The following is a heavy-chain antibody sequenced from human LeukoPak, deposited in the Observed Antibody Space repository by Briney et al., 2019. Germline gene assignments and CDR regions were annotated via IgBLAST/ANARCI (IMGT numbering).Heavy chain of an antibody. CDR2: ISTYNGNT. V-gene: IGHV1-18*01. D-gene: IGHD5-12*01. J-gene: IGHJ5*02. CDR1: GYTFTSYG. CDR3: ARALSGYDLSWFDP. Sequence: ASVKVSCKASGYTFTSYGISWVRQAPGQGLEWMGWISTYNGNTNYAQNFQGRVTMTTDTSASTAYMELRSLRSDDTAIYYCARALSGYDLSWFDPWGQGTLVTVSS.